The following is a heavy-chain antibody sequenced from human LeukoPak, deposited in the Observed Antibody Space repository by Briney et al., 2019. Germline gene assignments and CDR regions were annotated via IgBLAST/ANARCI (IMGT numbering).Heavy chain of an antibody. Sequence: GGSLRLSCAASGFTFSSYSMNWVRQAPGKGLEWVSSISSSGTYIYYADSVKGRFTISRDNSKNTLYLQMNSLRAEDTAVYYCAKAMIVVATPLDYWGQGTLVTVSS. CDR1: GFTFSSYS. D-gene: IGHD3-22*01. CDR3: AKAMIVVATPLDY. CDR2: ISSSGTYI. V-gene: IGHV3-21*04. J-gene: IGHJ4*02.